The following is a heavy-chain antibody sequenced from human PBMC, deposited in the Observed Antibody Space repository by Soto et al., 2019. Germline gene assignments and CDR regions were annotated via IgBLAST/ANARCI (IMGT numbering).Heavy chain of an antibody. V-gene: IGHV1-46*01. CDR3: ARDHVVRGNYYDY. Sequence: VASVKVSCKASGYTFISYYMHWVRQAPGQGLEWMGIINPSGGSTNYAQKFQGRVTMTRDTSTSTAYMELSSLRSEDTAVYYCARDHVVRGNYYDYWGQGTLVTVSS. J-gene: IGHJ4*02. CDR1: GYTFISYY. CDR2: INPSGGST. D-gene: IGHD1-26*01.